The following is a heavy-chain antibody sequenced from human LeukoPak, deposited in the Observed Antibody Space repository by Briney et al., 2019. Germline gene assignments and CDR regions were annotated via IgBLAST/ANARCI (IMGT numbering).Heavy chain of an antibody. Sequence: GGSLRLSCAASGFTFSSYAMNWVRQAPGKGLEWVSHITASGTAMFYADSVKGRFTISRDNAKNSLYLQMNSLRDEDTAVYYCASSGSYRFDYWGQGTLVTVSS. D-gene: IGHD1-26*01. J-gene: IGHJ4*02. CDR3: ASSGSYRFDY. CDR2: ITASGTAM. V-gene: IGHV3-48*02. CDR1: GFTFSSYA.